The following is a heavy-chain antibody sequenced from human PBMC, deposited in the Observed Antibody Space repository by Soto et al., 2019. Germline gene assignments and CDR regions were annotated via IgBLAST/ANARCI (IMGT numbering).Heavy chain of an antibody. CDR2: IKQDGSEK. D-gene: IGHD6-19*01. V-gene: IGHV3-7*01. CDR3: ARDYPTYSSGWYPPYY. Sequence: GGFLRLSCAASGFTFSSYWMSWVRQAPGKGLEWVANIKQDGSEKYYVDSVKGRFTISRDNAKNSLYLQMNSLRAEDTAVYYCARDYPTYSSGWYPPYYWGQGTLVTVSS. CDR1: GFTFSSYW. J-gene: IGHJ4*02.